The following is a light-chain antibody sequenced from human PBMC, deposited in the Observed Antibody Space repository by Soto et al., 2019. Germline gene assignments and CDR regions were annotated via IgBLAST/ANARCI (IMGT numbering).Light chain of an antibody. Sequence: QSVLTQPPSASGSPGQSVTIYCTGTSSDVGGYDYVSWYQQRPGKAPKLLIHEVTKRPSGVPDRFSGSKSGNTASLTVSGLQAEDEADYYCSSYAGRTLYVFGTGTKVTVL. CDR1: SSDVGGYDY. CDR3: SSYAGRTLYV. J-gene: IGLJ1*01. V-gene: IGLV2-8*01. CDR2: EVT.